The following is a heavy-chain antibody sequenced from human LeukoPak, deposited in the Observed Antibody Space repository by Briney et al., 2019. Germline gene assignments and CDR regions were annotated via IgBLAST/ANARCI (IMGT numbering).Heavy chain of an antibody. D-gene: IGHD2-2*01. J-gene: IGHJ4*02. V-gene: IGHV4-59*08. CDR2: IYYSGST. Sequence: PSETLSLTCTVSGGSISSYYWSWLRQPPGKGLEWIGYIYYSGSTNYNPSLKSRVTISVDTSKNQFSLKLSSVTAADTAVYYCARHTGYCSSTSCYEFDYWGQGTLVTVSS. CDR3: ARHTGYCSSTSCYEFDY. CDR1: GGSISSYY.